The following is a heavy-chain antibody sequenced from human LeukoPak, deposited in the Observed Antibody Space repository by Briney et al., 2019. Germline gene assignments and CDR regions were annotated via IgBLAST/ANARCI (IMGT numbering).Heavy chain of an antibody. CDR2: INIGGDIT. D-gene: IGHD6-13*01. V-gene: IGHV3-48*04. CDR1: GFTFSTYS. CDR3: ARDKWVTEAGTSWLDP. J-gene: IGHJ5*02. Sequence: GGSLRLSCAASGFTFSTYSMNWVRQAPGKGLEWVSFINIGGDITYYADSVTGRFTISRQNAKNSLYLQMDSLRADDTAVYYCARDKWVTEAGTSWLDPWGQGTLVTVSS.